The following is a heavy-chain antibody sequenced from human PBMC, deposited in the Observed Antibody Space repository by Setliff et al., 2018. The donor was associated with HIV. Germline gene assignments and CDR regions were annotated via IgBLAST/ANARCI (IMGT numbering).Heavy chain of an antibody. Sequence: PSETLSLTCTVSGGSISTYYWNWIRQPPGKGLEWIGYIYSSGSTNYNPSLKSRVTISVDTSKNQLSLKLSSVTAADTAVYYCARHEGYYNDDAFDIWGQGTMVTVSS. CDR3: ARHEGYYNDDAFDI. J-gene: IGHJ3*02. CDR2: IYSSGST. CDR1: GGSISTYY. D-gene: IGHD3-9*01. V-gene: IGHV4-59*08.